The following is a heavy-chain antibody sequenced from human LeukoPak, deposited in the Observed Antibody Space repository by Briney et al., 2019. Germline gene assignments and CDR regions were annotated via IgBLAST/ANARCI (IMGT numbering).Heavy chain of an antibody. CDR3: AKGRSSSWYSFDY. J-gene: IGHJ4*02. V-gene: IGHV3-23*01. CDR1: GFTFSSYA. CDR2: ISSGGGST. Sequence: GGSLRLSCAASGFTFSSYAMSWVRQAPGKGLEWVSDISSGGGSTYYADSVKGRFTISRDDSKKTLYLQMNSLRAEDTAVYYRAKGRSSSWYSFDYWGQGTLVTVSS. D-gene: IGHD6-13*01.